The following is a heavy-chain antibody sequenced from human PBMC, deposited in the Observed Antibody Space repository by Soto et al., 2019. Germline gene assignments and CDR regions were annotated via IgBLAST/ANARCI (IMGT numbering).Heavy chain of an antibody. J-gene: IGHJ4*02. Sequence: QVQLVQSGAEEKKPGASVKVSCKPSGYTFTNFAMHWVRQAPGQRLEWMGWISPGNGDTRYSRNLQGRVTMTSDTPANTGYMELSSLTSEDTAVYYCARGDFLGPLNGNDYWGQGTLVTVSS. D-gene: IGHD3-16*01. V-gene: IGHV1-3*05. CDR3: ARGDFLGPLNGNDY. CDR1: GYTFTNFA. CDR2: ISPGNGDT.